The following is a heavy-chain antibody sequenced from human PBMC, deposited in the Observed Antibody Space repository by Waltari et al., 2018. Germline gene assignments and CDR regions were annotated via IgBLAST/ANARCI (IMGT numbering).Heavy chain of an antibody. CDR2: NSLDGNSK. CDR1: GFTFSTYA. Sequence: QVQLVESGGGVVQPGRSQRLSCAASGFTFSTYAMHWIRQTPGKGVEWLACNSLDGNSKYYADSVKGRFTSSRDNSENTLYLQMNSLRPDDTAIDTCATVGPRGSLHQAFDNWGQGTMVTVSS. J-gene: IGHJ3*02. CDR3: ATVGPRGSLHQAFDN. D-gene: IGHD1-26*01. V-gene: IGHV3-30-3*01.